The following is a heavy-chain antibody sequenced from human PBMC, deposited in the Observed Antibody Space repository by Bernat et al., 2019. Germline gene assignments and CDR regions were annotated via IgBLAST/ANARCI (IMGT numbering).Heavy chain of an antibody. CDR3: ARGSWVYYDFWSGTMGAFDI. CDR1: GGSISSYY. J-gene: IGHJ3*02. V-gene: IGHV4-59*01. D-gene: IGHD3-3*01. Sequence: QVQLQESGPGLVKPSETLSLTCTVSGGSISSYYWSWIRQPPGKGLEWIGYIYYSGSTNYNPSLKSRVTISVDTSKNQFSLKLSSVTAADTAVYYCARGSWVYYDFWSGTMGAFDIWAQGTMVTVSS. CDR2: IYYSGST.